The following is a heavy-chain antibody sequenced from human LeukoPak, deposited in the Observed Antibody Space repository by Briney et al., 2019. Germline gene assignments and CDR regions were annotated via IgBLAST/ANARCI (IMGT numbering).Heavy chain of an antibody. CDR2: ISSSSSYI. CDR1: GFTFSSYS. Sequence: GGSLRLSCAASGFTFSSYSMNWVRQAPGKGLEWVSSISSSSSYIYYADSVKGRFTISRDNAKNSLYLQMNSLRAEDTAVYYCARVSEWLQALGFDYWGQGTLVTVSS. D-gene: IGHD5-24*01. J-gene: IGHJ4*02. CDR3: ARVSEWLQALGFDY. V-gene: IGHV3-21*01.